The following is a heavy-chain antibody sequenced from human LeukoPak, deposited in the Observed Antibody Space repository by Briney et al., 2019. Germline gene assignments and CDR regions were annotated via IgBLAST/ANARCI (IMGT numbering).Heavy chain of an antibody. D-gene: IGHD2-2*02. V-gene: IGHV1-69*13. CDR2: IIPIFGTA. Sequence: GASVKVSCKASGYTFTSYGISWVRQAPGQGLEWMGGIIPIFGTANYAQKFQGRVTITADESTSTAYMELSSLRSEDTAVYYCARLRAAIYREDYWGQGTLVTVSS. CDR1: GYTFTSYG. J-gene: IGHJ4*02. CDR3: ARLRAAIYREDY.